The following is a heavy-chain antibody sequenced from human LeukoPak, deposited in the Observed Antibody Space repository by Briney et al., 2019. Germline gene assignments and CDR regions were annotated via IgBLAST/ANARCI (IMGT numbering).Heavy chain of an antibody. D-gene: IGHD6-19*01. CDR3: ARDGSSKQWLPYSNWFDP. CDR1: GGSISSSNW. CDR2: IYHSGST. J-gene: IGHJ5*02. V-gene: IGHV4-4*02. Sequence: SGTLSLTCAVSGGSISSSNWWSWVRQPPGKGLAWIGEIYHSGSTNYNPSLKSRVTISVDKSKNQFSLKLSSVTAADTAVYYCARDGSSKQWLPYSNWFDPWGQGTLVTVSS.